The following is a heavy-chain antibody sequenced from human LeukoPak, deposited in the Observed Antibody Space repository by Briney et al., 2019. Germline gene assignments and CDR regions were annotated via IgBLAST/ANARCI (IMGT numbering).Heavy chain of an antibody. CDR2: INHSGST. J-gene: IGHJ3*02. Sequence: SETLSLTCAVYGGSFSGYYWSWIRQPPGKGLEWIGEINHSGSTNYNPSLKSRVTISVDTSKNQFSLKLSSVTAADTAVYYCAISTRGDAFDIWGQGTMVTVS. V-gene: IGHV4-34*01. CDR3: AISTRGDAFDI. CDR1: GGSFSGYY. D-gene: IGHD2/OR15-2a*01.